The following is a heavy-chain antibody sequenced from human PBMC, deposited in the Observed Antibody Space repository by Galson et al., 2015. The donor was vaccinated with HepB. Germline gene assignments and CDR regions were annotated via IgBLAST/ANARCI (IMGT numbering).Heavy chain of an antibody. V-gene: IGHV1-69*01. J-gene: IGHJ4*01. CDR3: MRGPVEANTISSYIEY. CDR1: GDSFGNYA. CDR2: IIPIFATA. Sequence: SCKASGDSFGNYAITWLRQAPGQGPEWLGGIIPIFATAGHAQKFQDRITITADGPTTVYMELRGLTSEDTAMYYCMRGPVEANTISSYIEYWGQGTLVTVSS. D-gene: IGHD5-24*01.